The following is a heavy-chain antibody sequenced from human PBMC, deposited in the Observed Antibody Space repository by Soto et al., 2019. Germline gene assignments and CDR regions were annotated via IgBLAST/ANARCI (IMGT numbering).Heavy chain of an antibody. CDR3: ASDRSIVVVPAAILNYYYGMVL. D-gene: IGHD2-2*02. CDR1: GGTFSSYA. J-gene: IGHJ6*02. Sequence: VASVKVSCKASGGTFSSYAISWVRQAPGKGLEWMGGIIPIFGTANYAQKFQGRVPITADESTSTAYMELSSLRSEDTAVYYCASDRSIVVVPAAILNYYYGMVLWGQGTPVTVSS. V-gene: IGHV1-69*13. CDR2: IIPIFGTA.